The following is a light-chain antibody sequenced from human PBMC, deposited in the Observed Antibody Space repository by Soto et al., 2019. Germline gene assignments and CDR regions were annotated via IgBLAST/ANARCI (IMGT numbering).Light chain of an antibody. CDR3: SSYTSSSTLEGV. J-gene: IGLJ1*01. V-gene: IGLV2-14*01. CDR2: DVS. Sequence: QSVLTQPASVSGSHGQSISLSCTGTSSDVGGYNYVSWYQQHPGKAPKLMIYDVSNRPSGVSNRFSGSKSGNTASLTISGLQAEDEADYYCSSYTSSSTLEGVFGTGTKVTVL. CDR1: SSDVGGYNY.